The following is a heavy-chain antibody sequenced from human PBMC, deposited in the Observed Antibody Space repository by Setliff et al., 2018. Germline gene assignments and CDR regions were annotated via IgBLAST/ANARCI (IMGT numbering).Heavy chain of an antibody. V-gene: IGHV3-48*04. J-gene: IGHJ4*01. CDR1: GFTFSSYS. CDR3: AKRGDTRAFDY. CDR2: ISSSSSTI. Sequence: SCAASGFTFSSYSMNWVRQAPGKGLEWVSYISSSSSTIYYADSVKGRFTMSRDISKNTVYLHMTSLRAEDTAMYYCAKRGDTRAFDYW. D-gene: IGHD5-18*01.